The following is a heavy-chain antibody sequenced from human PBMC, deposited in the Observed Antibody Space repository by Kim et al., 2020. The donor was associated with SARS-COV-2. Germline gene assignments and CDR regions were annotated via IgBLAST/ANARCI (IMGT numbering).Heavy chain of an antibody. V-gene: IGHV4-34*01. J-gene: IGHJ4*02. CDR2: INHSGST. D-gene: IGHD3-10*01. CDR3: ASGVRGVNGDY. CDR1: GGSFSGYY. Sequence: SETLSLTCAVYGGSFSGYYWSWIRQPPGKGLEWIGEINHSGSTNYNPSLKSRVTISVDTSKNQFSLKLSSVTAADTAVYYCASGVRGVNGDYWGQGTLVTVSS.